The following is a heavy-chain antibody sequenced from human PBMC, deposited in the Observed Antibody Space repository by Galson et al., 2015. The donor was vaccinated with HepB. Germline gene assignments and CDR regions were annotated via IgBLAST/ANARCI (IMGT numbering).Heavy chain of an antibody. CDR1: GFTFSSYA. CDR3: ARDRQQLPRY. D-gene: IGHD6-13*01. CDR2: ISYDGSNK. Sequence: SLRLSCAASGFTFSSYAMHWVRQAPGKGLEWVAVISYDGSNKYYADSVKGRFTISRDNSKNTLYLQMNSLRAEDTAVYYCARDRQQLPRYWGQGTLVTVSS. J-gene: IGHJ4*02. V-gene: IGHV3-30*04.